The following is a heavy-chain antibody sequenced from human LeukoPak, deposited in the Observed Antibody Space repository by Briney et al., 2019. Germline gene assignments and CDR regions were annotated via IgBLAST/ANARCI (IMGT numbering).Heavy chain of an antibody. CDR3: MISVFGY. V-gene: IGHV3-73*01. CDR1: GFTFSGSA. CDR2: IRSKANSYVT. J-gene: IGHJ4*02. Sequence: PGGSLRLSCAASGFTFSGSAMHWARQASGKGLEWVGRIRSKANSYVTAYGASVKGRFIISRDDSQNTTYLQMNSLKTEDTAVYYCMISVFGYWGQGTLVTVSS. D-gene: IGHD3-3*01.